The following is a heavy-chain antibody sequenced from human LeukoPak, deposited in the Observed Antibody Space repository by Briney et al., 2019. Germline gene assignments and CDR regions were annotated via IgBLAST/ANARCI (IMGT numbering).Heavy chain of an antibody. J-gene: IGHJ3*02. D-gene: IGHD5-24*01. Sequence: SQSLSLTCTVSGGSISTYYWSWVRQSPGKGLEWIGSVYYSGSTNYNPSLKSRVSISVDTSKNQFSLELRSVTAADTAVDYCAVNSTRHTFDIWGQGTMVTVSS. CDR3: AVNSTRHTFDI. CDR1: GGSISTYY. CDR2: VYYSGST. V-gene: IGHV4-59*08.